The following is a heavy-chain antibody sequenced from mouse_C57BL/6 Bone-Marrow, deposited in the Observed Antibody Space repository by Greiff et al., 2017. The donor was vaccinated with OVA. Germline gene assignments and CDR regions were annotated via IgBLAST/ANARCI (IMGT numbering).Heavy chain of an antibody. V-gene: IGHV1-19*01. CDR3: ARRWITTVVKSYFDY. CDR2: INPYNGGT. Sequence: SGPVLVKPGASVKMSCKASGYTFTDYYMNWVKQSHGKSLEWIGVINPYNGGTSYNQKFKGKATLTVDKSSSTAYMELNSLTSEDSAVYYCARRWITTVVKSYFDYWGQGTTLTVSS. CDR1: GYTFTDYY. D-gene: IGHD1-1*01. J-gene: IGHJ2*01.